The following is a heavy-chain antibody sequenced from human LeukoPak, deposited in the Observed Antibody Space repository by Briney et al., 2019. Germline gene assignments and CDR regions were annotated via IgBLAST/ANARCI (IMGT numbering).Heavy chain of an antibody. J-gene: IGHJ4*02. D-gene: IGHD4-23*01. Sequence: ASVKVSCKASGYTFTGYYMHWVRQAPGQGLEWMGWINPNSGGTNYAQRLQGRVTMTRDTSISTAYMDLSRLRSDDTAVYYCARDLGGNSFDYWGQGTLVTVSS. CDR3: ARDLGGNSFDY. CDR2: INPNSGGT. V-gene: IGHV1-2*02. CDR1: GYTFTGYY.